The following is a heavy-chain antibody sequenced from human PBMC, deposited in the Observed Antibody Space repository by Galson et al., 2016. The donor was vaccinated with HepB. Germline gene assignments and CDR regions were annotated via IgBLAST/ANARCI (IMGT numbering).Heavy chain of an antibody. D-gene: IGHD6-13*01. CDR2: ISGDTTTT. V-gene: IGHV3-23*01. CDR3: AKGGGSTWYISPHFVDP. Sequence: SLRLSCAASGLTFSNYAMPRVRQAPGKGLEWVSSISGDTTTTYYADSVKGRFTISRDNSKNTFYLQMNSLRAEDTASYYCAKGGGSTWYISPHFVDPWGQGTLVTVSS. CDR1: GLTFSNYA. J-gene: IGHJ5*02.